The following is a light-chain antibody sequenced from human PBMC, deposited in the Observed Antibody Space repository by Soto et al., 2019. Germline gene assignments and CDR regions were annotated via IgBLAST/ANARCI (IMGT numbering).Light chain of an antibody. V-gene: IGKV1-5*01. CDR2: DAS. Sequence: DIQMTQSPSTLSASVGYRVTITCRASQSISSWLAWYQQKPGKAPKLLIYDASSLESGAPSRFSGRRSGTEFTITISSLQPDDFANYYCQQYNSYSPITFGGGTKV. J-gene: IGKJ4*01. CDR1: QSISSW. CDR3: QQYNSYSPIT.